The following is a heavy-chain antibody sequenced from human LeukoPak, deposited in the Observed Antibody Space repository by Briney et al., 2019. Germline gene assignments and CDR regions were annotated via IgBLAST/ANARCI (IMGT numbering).Heavy chain of an antibody. CDR2: ISFSDETT. CDR1: GFTFSSYA. D-gene: IGHD1-14*01. CDR3: ARCLLHLWNQYYYYYMDV. J-gene: IGHJ6*03. V-gene: IGHV3-23*01. Sequence: PGGSLRLSCAASGFTFSSYAMSWVRQAPGKGLEWVSTISFSDETTYYTDSVKGRFTISRDNSKNTLYLQMNSLRAEDTAVYYCARCLLHLWNQYYYYYMDVWGKGTTVTVSS.